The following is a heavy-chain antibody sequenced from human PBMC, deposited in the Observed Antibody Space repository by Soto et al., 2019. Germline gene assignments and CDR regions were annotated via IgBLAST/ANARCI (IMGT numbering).Heavy chain of an antibody. V-gene: IGHV1-2*04. CDR1: GYTFIGYY. Sequence: QVQLVQSGAEVKKPGASVNISCKASGYTFIGYYMNWVRQAPGQGLEWMGWINPSTGGAHSAQKFQGWVTMTSDRASSPAYVELRGLQSDDPAVYYCARASGRDYYDGMGVWGQGTTVIVSS. CDR3: ARASGRDYYDGMGV. J-gene: IGHJ6*02. CDR2: INPSTGGA.